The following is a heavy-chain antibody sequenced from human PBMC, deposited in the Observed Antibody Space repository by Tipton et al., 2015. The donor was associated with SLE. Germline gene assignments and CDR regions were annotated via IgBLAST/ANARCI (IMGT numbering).Heavy chain of an antibody. CDR3: ARVPMPYSYADY. CDR2: VHHSGRT. Sequence: LRLSCTVSGVSISRYYWSWIRQSPGKGLEWIAYVHHSGRTDYSPSLKSRLSISVDPPKSQFSLNVSSVTAADTAVYYCARVPMPYSYADYWGQGAPVTVSS. V-gene: IGHV4-59*01. J-gene: IGHJ4*02. D-gene: IGHD5-24*01. CDR1: GVSISRYY.